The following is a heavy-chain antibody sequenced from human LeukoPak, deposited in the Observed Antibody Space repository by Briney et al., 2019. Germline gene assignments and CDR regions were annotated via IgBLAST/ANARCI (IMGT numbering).Heavy chain of an antibody. V-gene: IGHV4-39*01. CDR2: IYYSGST. CDR1: GGSISSSSYY. D-gene: IGHD5-18*01. Sequence: PSETLSLTCTVSGGSISSSSYYWGWLRQPPGKGLEWIGSIYYSGSTYYDPSLKSRVTISVDTSKNQFSLKLSSVTAADTAVYYCARQQFVDTAMIYWGQGTLVTVSS. CDR3: ARQQFVDTAMIY. J-gene: IGHJ4*02.